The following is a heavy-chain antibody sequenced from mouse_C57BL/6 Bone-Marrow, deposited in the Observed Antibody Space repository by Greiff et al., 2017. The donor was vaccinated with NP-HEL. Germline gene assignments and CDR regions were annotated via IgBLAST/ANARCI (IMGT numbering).Heavy chain of an antibody. D-gene: IGHD2-2*01. V-gene: IGHV3-8*01. CDR3: ARSPLWLRRNYYAMDY. CDR1: GYSITSDY. Sequence: DVHLVESGPGLAKPSQTLSLTCSVTGYSITSDYWNWIRKFPGNKLEYMGYISYSGSTYYNPSLKSRISITRDTSKNQYYLQLNSVTTEDTATYYCARSPLWLRRNYYAMDYWDQGTSVTVSS. CDR2: ISYSGST. J-gene: IGHJ4*01.